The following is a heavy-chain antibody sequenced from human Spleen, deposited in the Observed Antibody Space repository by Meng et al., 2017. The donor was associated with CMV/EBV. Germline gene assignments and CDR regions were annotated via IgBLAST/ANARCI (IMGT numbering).Heavy chain of an antibody. CDR2: INPSGDRT. V-gene: IGHV1-46*01. D-gene: IGHD3-3*01. CDR1: GYSFASYY. J-gene: IGHJ4*02. CDR3: ARAWSEGYSFDH. Sequence: ASVKVSCKSSGYSFASYYMHWVRQAPGQGLEWMGIINPSGDRTRYAQEFQGRVTMTRDTSTTTDYLDLSSLRSDDTAVYYCARAWSEGYSFDHWGQGTLVTVSS.